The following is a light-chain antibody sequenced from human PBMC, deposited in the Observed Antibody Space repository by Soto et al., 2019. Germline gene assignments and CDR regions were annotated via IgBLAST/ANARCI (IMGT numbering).Light chain of an antibody. Sequence: DIQMTQSPSTLSASVGDRVTITCRASQSISSWLAWYQQKPGKAPKLLIYKASSLESGVPSRFSGSGSGTEFTLTISSLQPDDFATYYCQQYNSYSPSTFGQGTKVDNK. V-gene: IGKV1-5*03. J-gene: IGKJ1*01. CDR1: QSISSW. CDR3: QQYNSYSPST. CDR2: KAS.